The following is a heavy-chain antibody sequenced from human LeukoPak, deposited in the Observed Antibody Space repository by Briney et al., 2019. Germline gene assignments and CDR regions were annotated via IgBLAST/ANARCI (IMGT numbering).Heavy chain of an antibody. CDR3: ARGIVGAASPGY. D-gene: IGHD1-26*01. CDR1: GFTFSSYS. J-gene: IGHJ4*02. CDR2: ISSSSSYI. V-gene: IGHV3-21*01. Sequence: GGSLRLSCAASGFTFSSYSMNWVRQAPGKGLEWVSSISSSSSYIYYADSVKGRFTISRDNAKNSLYLQMNSLRAEDTAVYYCARGIVGAASPGYWGQGTLVTVSS.